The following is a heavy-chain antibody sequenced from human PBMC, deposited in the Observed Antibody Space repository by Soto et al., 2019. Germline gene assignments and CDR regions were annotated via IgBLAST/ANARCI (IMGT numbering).Heavy chain of an antibody. CDR2: IDPSDSYT. CDR1: GYSFTSYW. V-gene: IGHV5-10-1*01. D-gene: IGHD3-22*01. J-gene: IGHJ3*02. CDR3: ASAYYYDSSGYYYVVRAFDI. Sequence: GESLKISCKGSGYSFTSYWISWVRQMPGKGLEWMGRIDPSDSYTNYSRSFQGHVTISADKSISTAYLQWSSLKSSDTAMYYCASAYYYDSSGYYYVVRAFDIWGQGTMVTVSS.